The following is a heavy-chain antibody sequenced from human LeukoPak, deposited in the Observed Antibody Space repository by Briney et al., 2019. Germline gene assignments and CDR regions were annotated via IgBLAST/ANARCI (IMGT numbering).Heavy chain of an antibody. CDR1: GFTSSSYA. Sequence: GGSLRLSCAASGFTSSSYAMSWVRQAPGKGLEWVSAISGSGGSTYYADSVKGRFSISRDNSKNTLYLQMNSLRAEDTAVYYCAKSSYYDSSGYYREYYFDHWGQGTLVTVSS. J-gene: IGHJ4*02. D-gene: IGHD3-22*01. V-gene: IGHV3-23*01. CDR3: AKSSYYDSSGYYREYYFDH. CDR2: ISGSGGST.